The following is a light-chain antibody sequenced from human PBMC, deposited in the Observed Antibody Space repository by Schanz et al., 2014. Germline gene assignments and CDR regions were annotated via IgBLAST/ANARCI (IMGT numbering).Light chain of an antibody. CDR1: QSISSY. CDR3: QQYNNGPPYT. Sequence: EIVMTQSPATLSVSPGERATLSCRASQSISSYLAWYQQKPGQAPRLLIYGASNRATGIPTRFSGSGSGTDFTLTISSLQSEDFAVYYCQQYNNGPPYTFGQGTKLENK. J-gene: IGKJ2*01. V-gene: IGKV3-15*01. CDR2: GAS.